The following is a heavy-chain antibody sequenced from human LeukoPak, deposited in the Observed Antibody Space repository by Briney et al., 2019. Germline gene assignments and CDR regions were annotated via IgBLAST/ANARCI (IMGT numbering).Heavy chain of an antibody. D-gene: IGHD2-21*02. V-gene: IGHV4-59*01. CDR1: GGSISSYY. CDR3: AREVTPGWFDP. Sequence: SETLSLTCTVSGGSISSYYWSWIRQPPGKGLEWIGYIYYSGSTNYNPSLKCRVTISVDTSKNQFSLKLSSVTAADTAVYYCAREVTPGWFDPWGQGTLVTVSS. CDR2: IYYSGST. J-gene: IGHJ5*02.